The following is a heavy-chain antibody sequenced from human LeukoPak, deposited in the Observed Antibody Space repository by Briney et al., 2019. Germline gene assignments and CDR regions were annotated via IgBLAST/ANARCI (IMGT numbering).Heavy chain of an antibody. CDR2: VSGSGGST. V-gene: IGHV3-23*01. D-gene: IGHD6-19*01. CDR3: AKEGSGWAFDY. J-gene: IGHJ4*02. Sequence: GGSLRLSCAASGFTFSSYGMSWVRQAPGKGLEWVSAVSGSGGSTYYADSVRGRFTISRDTSKNTVYLQMNTLRLEDTAVYYCAKEGSGWAFDYWGQGTLVTVSS. CDR1: GFTFSSYG.